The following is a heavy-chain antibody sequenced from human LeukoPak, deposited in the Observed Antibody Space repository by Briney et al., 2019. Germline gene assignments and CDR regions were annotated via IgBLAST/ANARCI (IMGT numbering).Heavy chain of an antibody. V-gene: IGHV3-33*01. Sequence: GRSLRLSCAATGFTFSSYGMHWVRQAPGKGLEWVAVIWYDGSNKYYADSVKGRFTISRDNSKNTLYLQMNSLRAEDTAVYYCARDDGPFDYWGQGTLVTVSS. CDR1: GFTFSSYG. J-gene: IGHJ4*02. D-gene: IGHD4-17*01. CDR2: IWYDGSNK. CDR3: ARDDGPFDY.